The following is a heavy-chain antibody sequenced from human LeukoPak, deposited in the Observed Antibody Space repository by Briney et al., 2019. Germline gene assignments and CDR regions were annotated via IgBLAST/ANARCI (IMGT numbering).Heavy chain of an antibody. V-gene: IGHV4-59*08. J-gene: IGHJ6*02. CDR2: IFYSGIT. CDR3: ARSAYNYRFALDV. D-gene: IGHD5-18*01. CDR1: GVSINSDY. Sequence: PSETLSLTCTVSGVSINSDYWTWIRQSPGKGLEWIGFIFYSGITNYSPSLKSRVTISVDTSKNQISLRLSSVTAAGTAVYYCARSAYNYRFALDVWGPGTTVTVSS.